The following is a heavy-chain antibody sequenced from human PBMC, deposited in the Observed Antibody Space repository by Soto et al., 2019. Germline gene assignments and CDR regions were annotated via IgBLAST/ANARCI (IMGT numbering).Heavy chain of an antibody. J-gene: IGHJ4*02. CDR2: IYDNGIT. Sequence: QVVLQESGPGLVKPSETLSLTCSVSGRSITSYYWSWVRQPPGKGLEWIGYIYDNGITSQNPSLKSRVNMSADTSQNQFSLKLTSVPGADTAVYYCARTYDSNGYANEFDSWGQVILVTVTS. V-gene: IGHV4-59*12. CDR3: ARTYDSNGYANEFDS. CDR1: GRSITSYY. D-gene: IGHD3-22*01.